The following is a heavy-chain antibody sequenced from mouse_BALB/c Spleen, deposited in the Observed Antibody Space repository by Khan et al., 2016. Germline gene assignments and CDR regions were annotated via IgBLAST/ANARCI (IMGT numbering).Heavy chain of an antibody. D-gene: IGHD2-4*01. CDR2: ISDGGGYT. Sequence: EVELVESGGGLVKPGGSLNLSGAAPGFTFRNYSWYGVGQTRERGREGVATISDGGGYTYYPDSVKGRFTISRDTAKNTLYLQMSSLKSEDTAMYYGAREGLRRGFAYWGQGTLVTVSA. CDR3: AREGLRRGFAY. CDR1: GFTFRNYS. V-gene: IGHV5-4*02. J-gene: IGHJ3*01.